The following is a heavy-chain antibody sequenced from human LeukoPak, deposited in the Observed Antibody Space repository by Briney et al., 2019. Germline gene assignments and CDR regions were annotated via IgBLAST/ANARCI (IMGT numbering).Heavy chain of an antibody. D-gene: IGHD2-2*01. CDR3: ARAQYCSSTSCYLWVFDP. Sequence: PSETLSLTCTVSGGSISSYYWSWIRQPAGKGLEWIGRIYTSGSTNYNPSLKSRVTMSVDTSKYQFSLKLSSVTAADTAVYYCARAQYCSSTSCYLWVFDPWGQGTLVTVSS. J-gene: IGHJ5*02. CDR1: GGSISSYY. CDR2: IYTSGST. V-gene: IGHV4-4*07.